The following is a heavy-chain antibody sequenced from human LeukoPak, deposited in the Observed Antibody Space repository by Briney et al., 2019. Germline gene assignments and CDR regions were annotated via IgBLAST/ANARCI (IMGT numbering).Heavy chain of an antibody. CDR1: GYSFTGYY. Sequence: VASVKVSCKASGYSFTGYYMQWVRQAPGQGLEWMGIINPIGGSTTYAQNFQGRVTMTRDTSTSTVYMDLTSLRSEDTAVYYCARGYYDFPFWGQGTLVTVSS. D-gene: IGHD3-3*01. CDR3: ARGYYDFPF. J-gene: IGHJ4*02. CDR2: INPIGGST. V-gene: IGHV1-46*01.